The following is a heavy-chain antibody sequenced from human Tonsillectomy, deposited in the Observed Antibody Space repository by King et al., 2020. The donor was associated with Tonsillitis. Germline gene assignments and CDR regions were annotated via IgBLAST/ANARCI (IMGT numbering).Heavy chain of an antibody. V-gene: IGHV3-53*01. Sequence: VQLVESGGGLIQPGGSLRLSCAASGFTVSSNYMSWVRQAPGKGLEWVSVIYSGGSTYYADSVKGRFTISRDNSKNTLYLQMNSLRADDTAVYYCASAIIAVAGLSFDYWGRGTLVTVSS. CDR3: ASAIIAVAGLSFDY. J-gene: IGHJ4*02. CDR1: GFTVSSNY. D-gene: IGHD6-19*01. CDR2: IYSGGST.